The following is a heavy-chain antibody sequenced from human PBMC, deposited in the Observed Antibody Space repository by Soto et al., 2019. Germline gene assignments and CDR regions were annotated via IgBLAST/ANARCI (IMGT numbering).Heavy chain of an antibody. CDR2: IYTSGST. V-gene: IGHV4-4*07. CDR1: GGSISSYY. D-gene: IGHD2-2*02. CDR3: ARDGVYCSSTSCYTGFDY. J-gene: IGHJ4*02. Sequence: KTSETLSLTCTVSGGSISSYYCSWIRQPAGKGLEWIGRIYTSGSTNYNPSLKSRVTMSVDTSKNQFSLKLSSVTAADTAVYYCARDGVYCSSTSCYTGFDYWGQGTLVTVSS.